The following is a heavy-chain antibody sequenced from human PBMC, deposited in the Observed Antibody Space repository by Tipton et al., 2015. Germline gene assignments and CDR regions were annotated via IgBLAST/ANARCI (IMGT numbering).Heavy chain of an antibody. CDR1: GGSISSGDYY. V-gene: IGHV4-31*03. Sequence: TLSLTCKVSGGSISSGDYYWTWIRQHPGKGLEWIGHISYSGNTFYNPSLTSRVTISVDTSKNQFSLKLSSVTAADTAVYYCARGTKWLLLLKAFDIWGQGTMVTVSS. CDR2: ISYSGNT. J-gene: IGHJ3*02. D-gene: IGHD3-22*01. CDR3: ARGTKWLLLLKAFDI.